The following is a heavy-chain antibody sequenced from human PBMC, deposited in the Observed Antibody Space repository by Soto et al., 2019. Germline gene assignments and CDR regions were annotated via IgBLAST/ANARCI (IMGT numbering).Heavy chain of an antibody. D-gene: IGHD6-19*01. CDR3: ARGTGIAVARDYYYYGMDV. V-gene: IGHV1-2*04. CDR1: GYTFTGYY. CDR2: INPNSGGT. J-gene: IGHJ6*02. Sequence: ASVKVSCKASGYTFTGYYMHWVRQAPGQGLEWMGWINPNSGGTNYAQKFQGWVTMTRDKSTSTAYMELSSLRSEDTAVYYCARGTGIAVARDYYYYGMDVWGQGTTVTV.